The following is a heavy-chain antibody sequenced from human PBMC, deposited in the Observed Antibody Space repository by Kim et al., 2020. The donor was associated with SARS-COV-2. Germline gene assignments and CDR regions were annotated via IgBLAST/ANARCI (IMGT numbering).Heavy chain of an antibody. V-gene: IGHV1-69*04. J-gene: IGHJ4*02. D-gene: IGHD3-22*01. CDR3: ARASFFYDSSGYHFDY. CDR1: GGTFSSYA. CDR2: IIPMFGIA. Sequence: SVKVSCKASGGTFSSYAISWVRQAPGQGLEWMGRIIPMFGIANYAQKFQGRVTITADKSTSTAYMELSSLRSEDTAVYYCARASFFYDSSGYHFDYWGQGSLVIVAS.